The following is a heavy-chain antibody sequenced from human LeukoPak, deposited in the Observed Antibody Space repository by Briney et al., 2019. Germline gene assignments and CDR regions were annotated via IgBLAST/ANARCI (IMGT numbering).Heavy chain of an antibody. CDR2: IKQDEREK. J-gene: IGHJ4*02. Sequence: GGSLRLSCAASGFTLLTIGRTGAGRPPGKGLDGGANIKQDEREKNYVDSVRGRFTISRDNAKNSLFLQMNSLRAEDTAVYYCVREGYKDRYFDYWGQGTLLTVS. CDR1: GFTLLTIG. V-gene: IGHV3-7*01. D-gene: IGHD5-24*01. CDR3: VREGYKDRYFDY.